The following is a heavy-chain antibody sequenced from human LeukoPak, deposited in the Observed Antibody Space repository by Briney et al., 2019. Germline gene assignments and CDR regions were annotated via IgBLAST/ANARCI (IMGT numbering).Heavy chain of an antibody. CDR1: GYTFTGYY. J-gene: IGHJ3*02. CDR3: AREASRDIRVVVSVKIDAFEI. V-gene: IGHV1-2*02. Sequence: ASVKLSCKASGYTFTGYYMHWVRQAPGQGLEWMGWISPNSGDTDIAQKFQGRVTMTWDTSTSTVYMELSSLRSEDTAVYYCAREASRDIRVVVSVKIDAFEIWGQGTLVTVSS. CDR2: ISPNSGDT. D-gene: IGHD2-15*01.